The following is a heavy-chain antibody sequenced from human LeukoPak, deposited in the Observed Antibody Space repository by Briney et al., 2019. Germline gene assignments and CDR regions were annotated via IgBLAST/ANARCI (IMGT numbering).Heavy chain of an antibody. CDR1: GDTVTSYG. CDR2: ISAYNGNT. D-gene: IGHD6-19*01. J-gene: IGHJ4*02. V-gene: IGHV1-18*01. CDR3: ATGEYSSGWYLY. Sequence: ASVKVSCKASGDTVTSYGISWVRQAPGRGLEWMGWISAYNGNTNYAQKLQGRVTMTTDTSTSTAYMELRSLRSDDTAVYYCATGEYSSGWYLYWGQGTLVTVSS.